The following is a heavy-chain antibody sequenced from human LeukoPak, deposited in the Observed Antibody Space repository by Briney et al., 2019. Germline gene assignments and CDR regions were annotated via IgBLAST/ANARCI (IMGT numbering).Heavy chain of an antibody. Sequence: GGSLRLSCAASGFTFNDYAMHWVRQASGKGLEWVSGISWNSGSIGYADSVKGRFTISRDNAKNSLYLQMNSLRAEDTAVYYCARDTGGMQLWWYYFDYWGQGILVTVSS. CDR3: ARDTGGMQLWWYYFDY. CDR1: GFTFNDYA. V-gene: IGHV3-9*01. J-gene: IGHJ4*02. D-gene: IGHD5-18*01. CDR2: ISWNSGSI.